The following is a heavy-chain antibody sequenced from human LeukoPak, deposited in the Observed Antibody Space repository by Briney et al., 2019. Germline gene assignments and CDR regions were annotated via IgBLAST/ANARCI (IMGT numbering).Heavy chain of an antibody. V-gene: IGHV4-59*01. CDR1: SGSISNYY. J-gene: IGHJ4*02. D-gene: IGHD3-22*01. CDR3: AREAYDSSGYNDY. CDR2: IYYNGAT. Sequence: PSETLSLTCTVSSGSISNYYWSWIRQPPGKGLEWIGYIYYNGATSYNPSLKSRVTISVDTSKNHFSLKMTSVTAADTAVYYCAREAYDSSGYNDYWGQGTLVTVSS.